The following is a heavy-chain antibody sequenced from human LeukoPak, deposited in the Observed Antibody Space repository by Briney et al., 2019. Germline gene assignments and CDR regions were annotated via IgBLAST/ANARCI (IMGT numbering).Heavy chain of an antibody. CDR1: GYTFTGYY. D-gene: IGHD6-13*01. CDR2: INPNSGGT. Sequence: ASVKVSXKASGYTFTGYYMHWVRQAPGQGLEWMGRINPNSGGTNYAQKFQGRVTMTRDTSISTAYMELSRLRSDDTAVYYCARISSSWYYFDYWGQGTLVTVSS. CDR3: ARISSSWYYFDY. V-gene: IGHV1-2*06. J-gene: IGHJ4*02.